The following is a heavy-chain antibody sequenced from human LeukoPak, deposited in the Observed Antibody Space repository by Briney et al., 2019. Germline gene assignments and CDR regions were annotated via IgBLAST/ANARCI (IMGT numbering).Heavy chain of an antibody. Sequence: GGSLRLSCAASGFTFSSYAMHWVRQAPGKGLEWVAVISYDGSNKYYADSVKGRFTISRDNSKNTLYPQMNSLRAEDTAVYYCARDRGWGSSSIAAAGTGFDYWGQGTLVTVSS. CDR3: ARDRGWGSSSIAAAGTGFDY. CDR1: GFTFSSYA. CDR2: ISYDGSNK. J-gene: IGHJ4*02. V-gene: IGHV3-30-3*01. D-gene: IGHD6-13*01.